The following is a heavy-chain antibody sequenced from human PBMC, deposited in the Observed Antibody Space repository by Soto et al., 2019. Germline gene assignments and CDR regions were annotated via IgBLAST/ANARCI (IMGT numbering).Heavy chain of an antibody. V-gene: IGHV1-3*01. CDR2: INAGNGNT. CDR1: GYTFTSYA. J-gene: IGHJ4*02. D-gene: IGHD5-12*01. Sequence: QVQLVQSGAEVKKPGASVKVSCKASGYTFTSYAMQWVRQAPGQRLEWMGWINAGNGNTKYSQKFQGRVIITSDTSATTDYMELSRLTSQDTAVYYCARDLGGSTDYSGQGTLVTVSS. CDR3: ARDLGGSTDY.